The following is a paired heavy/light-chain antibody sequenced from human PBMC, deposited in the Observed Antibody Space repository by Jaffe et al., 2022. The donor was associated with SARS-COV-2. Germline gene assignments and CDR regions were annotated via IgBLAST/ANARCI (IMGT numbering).Light chain of an antibody. J-gene: IGKJ2*01. CDR2: WAS. CDR3: QQYYSTQYT. V-gene: IGKV4-1*01. Sequence: DIVMTQSPDSLAVSLGERATINCKSSQSVLYSSNNKNYLAWYQQKPGQPPKLLFYWASTRESGVPDRFSGSGSGTDFTLTISSLQAEDVAVYYCQQYYSTQYTFGQGTKLEIK. CDR1: QSVLYSSNNKNY.
Heavy chain of an antibody. CDR2: VRWNGDTI. Sequence: EVQLVESGGGLVQPGRSLRLSCAASGFTFDDYAMHWVRQAPGKGLEWVSGVRWNGDTIGSADSVKGRFSISRDNAKTSLYLQMNSLRAEDTALYYCTRMRVGATKDAFDIWGQGTMVTVSS. CDR1: GFTFDDYA. J-gene: IGHJ3*02. CDR3: TRMRVGATKDAFDI. V-gene: IGHV3-9*01. D-gene: IGHD1-26*01.